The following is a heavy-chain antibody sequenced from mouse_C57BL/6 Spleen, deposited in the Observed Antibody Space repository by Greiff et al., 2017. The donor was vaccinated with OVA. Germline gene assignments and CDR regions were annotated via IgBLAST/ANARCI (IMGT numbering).Heavy chain of an antibody. V-gene: IGHV5-4*01. D-gene: IGHD1-1*01. CDR1: GFTFSSYA. CDR3: ARDGVLRGFAY. CDR2: ISDGGSYT. Sequence: EVQLQQSGGGLVKPGGSLKLSCAASGFTFSSYAMSWVRQTPEKRLEWVATISDGGSYTYYPDNVKGRFTISRDNAKNNLYLQMSHLKSEDTAMYYCARDGVLRGFAYWGQGTLVTVSA. J-gene: IGHJ3*01.